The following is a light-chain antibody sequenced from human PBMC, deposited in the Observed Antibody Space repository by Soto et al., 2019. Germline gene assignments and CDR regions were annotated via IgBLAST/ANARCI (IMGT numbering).Light chain of an antibody. CDR1: QSISSY. CDR3: QQHSNLPLT. CDR2: AAS. J-gene: IGKJ4*01. Sequence: DIHMTPSPSSLSASLGYGFKITFRSSQSISSYLNWYQQKPGKAPKLLIYAASSLQSGVPSRFSGSGSGTDFTLTIASLEPDDFAVFYCQQHSNLPLTFGGGTKVDIK. V-gene: IGKV1-39*01.